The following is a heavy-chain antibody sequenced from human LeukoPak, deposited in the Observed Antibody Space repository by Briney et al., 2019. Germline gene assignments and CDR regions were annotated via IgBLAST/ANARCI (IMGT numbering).Heavy chain of an antibody. CDR2: IYHSGST. Sequence: SETLSLTCTVSGGSISSYYWSWIRQPPGKGLEWIGYIYHSGSTNYNPSLKSRVTISVDTSKNQFSLKLSSVTAADTAVYYCARISIVVVPAYFDYWGQGTLVTVSS. J-gene: IGHJ4*02. CDR3: ARISIVVVPAYFDY. V-gene: IGHV4-59*08. CDR1: GGSISSYY. D-gene: IGHD2-2*01.